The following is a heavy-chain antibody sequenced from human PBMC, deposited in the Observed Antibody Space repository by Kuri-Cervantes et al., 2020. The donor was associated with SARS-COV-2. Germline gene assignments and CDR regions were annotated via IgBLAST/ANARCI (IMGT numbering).Heavy chain of an antibody. CDR1: GFTFSIYA. CDR2: ISGSGGST. J-gene: IGHJ4*02. D-gene: IGHD1-1*01. CDR3: VRDGDHWNFDY. V-gene: IGHV3-23*01. Sequence: ETLSLTCAASGFTFSIYAMSWVRQAPGKGLEWVSTISGSGGSTYYADSVKGRFTISRDNAKNMLFLQMNSLRAEDTAVYYCVRDGDHWNFDYWGQGTLVTVSS.